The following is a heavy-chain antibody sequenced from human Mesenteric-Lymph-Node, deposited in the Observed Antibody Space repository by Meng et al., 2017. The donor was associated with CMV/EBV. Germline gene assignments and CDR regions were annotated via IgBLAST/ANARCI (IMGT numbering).Heavy chain of an antibody. CDR1: GFTFSDYY. CDR2: INSDGSST. V-gene: IGHV3-74*01. J-gene: IGHJ6*02. D-gene: IGHD3-22*01. CDR3: ARVGPFTTMIVLGYYYYYGMDV. Sequence: GESLKISCAASGFTFSDYYMNWVRQAPGKGLVWVSRINSDGSSTSYADSVKGRFTISRDNAKNTLYLQMNSLRAEDTAVYYCARVGPFTTMIVLGYYYYYGMDVWGQGTTVTVSS.